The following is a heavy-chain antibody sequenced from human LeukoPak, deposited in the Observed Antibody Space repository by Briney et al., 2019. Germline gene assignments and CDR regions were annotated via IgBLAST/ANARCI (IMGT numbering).Heavy chain of an antibody. CDR2: IYSGGST. V-gene: IGHV3-53*01. Sequence: GGSLRLSCAASGFTVSRNYMTWVRQPPGKGLEWVSIIYSGGSTYYADSVKGRFTISRDNSKNTLYLQVKSLRAEDTAVYYCARLVRDAFDIWGQGTTVTVSS. CDR1: GFTVSRNY. J-gene: IGHJ3*02. CDR3: ARLVRDAFDI.